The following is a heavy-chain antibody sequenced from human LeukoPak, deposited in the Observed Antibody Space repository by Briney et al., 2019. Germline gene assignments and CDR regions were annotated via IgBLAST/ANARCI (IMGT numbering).Heavy chain of an antibody. J-gene: IGHJ4*02. CDR1: GGSISNSAYY. V-gene: IGHV4-39*07. Sequence: SETLSLTCTVSGGSISNSAYYWGWIRQPPGKGLEWIGSIYYSGSTYNNPSLKSRVTISVDTSKNQFSLNLGSVTAADTAVYYCARDPGGIVVVVAATRDDYFDYWGQGTLVTVSS. CDR2: IYYSGST. CDR3: ARDPGGIVVVVAATRDDYFDY. D-gene: IGHD2-15*01.